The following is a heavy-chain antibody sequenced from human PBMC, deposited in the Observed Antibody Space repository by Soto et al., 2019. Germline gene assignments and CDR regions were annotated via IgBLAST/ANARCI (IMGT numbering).Heavy chain of an antibody. CDR2: ISYDGSNK. V-gene: IGHV3-30*18. J-gene: IGHJ6*01. CDR1: GFTFSSYG. CDR3: AKDEDTVTTLSGMDV. Sequence: GWSLSLSCSASGFTFSSYGLPWVLHAPFKGLEWVAVISYDGSNKYYADSLQGRFTIYRDNSKNTLYLQMNSLRAEDKAVYYCAKDEDTVTTLSGMDVWGQGTTVRVYS. D-gene: IGHD4-17*01.